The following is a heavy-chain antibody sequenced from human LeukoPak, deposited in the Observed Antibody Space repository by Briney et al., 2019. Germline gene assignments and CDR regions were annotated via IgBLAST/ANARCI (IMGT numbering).Heavy chain of an antibody. J-gene: IGHJ4*02. Sequence: GASVKVSCKVSGYTLTELSMHWVRQAPGQGLEWMGWINPNSGGTNYAQKFQSRVTMTRDTSISTAYMELSRLRSDDTAVYYCAREEVSGSYYFRGGYFDYWGQGTLVTVSS. D-gene: IGHD1-26*01. CDR3: AREEVSGSYYFRGGYFDY. V-gene: IGHV1-2*02. CDR2: INPNSGGT. CDR1: GYTLTELS.